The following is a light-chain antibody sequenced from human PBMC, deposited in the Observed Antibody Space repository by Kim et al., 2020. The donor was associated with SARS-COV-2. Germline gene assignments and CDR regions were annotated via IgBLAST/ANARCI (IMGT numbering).Light chain of an antibody. CDR2: YDS. Sequence: APGQTARINCGGNNMGSKSVHWDQQKPGQAAVLVIYYDSDRPSGIPERFSGSNSGNTATLTISRVEAGDEADYYCQVWDSSSDHPIFGTGTKVTVL. J-gene: IGLJ1*01. CDR1: NMGSKS. CDR3: QVWDSSSDHPI. V-gene: IGLV3-21*04.